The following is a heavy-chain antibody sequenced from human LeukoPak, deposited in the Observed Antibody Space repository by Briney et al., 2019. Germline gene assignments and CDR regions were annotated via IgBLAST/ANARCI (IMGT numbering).Heavy chain of an antibody. V-gene: IGHV4-4*07. J-gene: IGHJ6*03. CDR2: IYTSGST. CDR3: ARESVPRVGYYYYYMDV. CDR1: GGSFSSYY. Sequence: SETLSLTCTVSGGSFSSYYWSWIRQPAGKGLEWIARIYTSGSTNYNPSLKSRVTMSVDTSKNQFSLKLSSVTAADTAVYYCARESVPRVGYYYYYMDVWGKGTTVTISS. D-gene: IGHD1-26*01.